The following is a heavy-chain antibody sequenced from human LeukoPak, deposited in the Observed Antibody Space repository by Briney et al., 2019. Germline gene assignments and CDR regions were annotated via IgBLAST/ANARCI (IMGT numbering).Heavy chain of an antibody. CDR3: ASCLGYCSDGGGGYNWFDP. CDR1: GYTFTDYY. Sequence: ALVKVSCKASGYTFTDYYMHWVRQAPGQGLEWMGWINPNSGGTNYAQKFQGRVTMTRDTSISTAYMELSRLRSDDTAVYYCASCLGYCSDGGGGYNWFDPWGQGTLVTVSS. J-gene: IGHJ5*02. D-gene: IGHD2-15*01. CDR2: INPNSGGT. V-gene: IGHV1-2*02.